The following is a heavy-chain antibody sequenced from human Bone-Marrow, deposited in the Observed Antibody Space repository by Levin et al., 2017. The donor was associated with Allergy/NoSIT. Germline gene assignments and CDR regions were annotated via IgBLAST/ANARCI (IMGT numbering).Heavy chain of an antibody. CDR1: GFSLTTVGVG. CDR3: THAHYDFGYAMDV. D-gene: IGHD3-3*01. Sequence: SGPTLVKPTTTLTVTCTFSGFSLTTVGVGVAWVRQPPRKALEWLAVIYWNEDKRYSPSLERRLTSTKDTSKNQVVLSMTNMDPVDTGTYFCTHAHYDFGYAMDVWGQGTTVIVSS. V-gene: IGHV2-5*04. J-gene: IGHJ6*02. CDR2: IYWNEDK.